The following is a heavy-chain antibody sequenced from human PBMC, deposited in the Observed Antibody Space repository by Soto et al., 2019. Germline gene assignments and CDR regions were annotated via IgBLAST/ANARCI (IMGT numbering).Heavy chain of an antibody. CDR3: ARGLEGIAVAGAYDAFDI. CDR1: GYTFTGYY. CDR2: INPNSGGT. D-gene: IGHD6-19*01. J-gene: IGHJ3*02. V-gene: IGHV1-2*04. Sequence: ASVKVSCKASGYTFTGYYMHWVRQAPGQGLEWMGWINPNSGGTNYAQKFQGWVTMTRDTSISTAYMELSRLRSDDTAVYYCARGLEGIAVAGAYDAFDIWGQGTMVTV.